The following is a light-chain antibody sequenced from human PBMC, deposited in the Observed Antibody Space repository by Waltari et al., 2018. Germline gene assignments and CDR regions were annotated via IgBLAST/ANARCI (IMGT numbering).Light chain of an antibody. V-gene: IGKV3D-20*01. Sequence: VLTQSPATLSLSPGETVTLSCGASQTVFANYLAWYQQKPGLAPRLLIYDASIRATDIPDRFSGSGSGTDFTLTINRLEPEDFAVYYCQQYGSSPFTFGLGTKVEIK. CDR2: DAS. J-gene: IGKJ2*01. CDR1: QTVFANY. CDR3: QQYGSSPFT.